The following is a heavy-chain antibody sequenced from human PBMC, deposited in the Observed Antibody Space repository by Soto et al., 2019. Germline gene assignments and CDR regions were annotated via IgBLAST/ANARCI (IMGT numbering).Heavy chain of an antibody. J-gene: IGHJ4*02. CDR2: ITSSGSNT. D-gene: IGHD6-6*01. CDR1: GFTFSGYN. Sequence: QMQLVESGGGLVKPGGSLRLSCAASGFTFSGYNMSWIRQAPGKGLKWVSYITSSGSNTFDAESVKGRFTISRDNTMNLLYLQMNSLSAEDTAVYYCARRGTISSAHHFDHWGQGTLVTVSS. CDR3: ARRGTISSAHHFDH. V-gene: IGHV3-11*01.